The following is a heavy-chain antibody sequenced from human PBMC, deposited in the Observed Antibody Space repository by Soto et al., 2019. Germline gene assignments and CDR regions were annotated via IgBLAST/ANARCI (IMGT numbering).Heavy chain of an antibody. Sequence: QVQLVQSGAEVKKPGSSVKVSCKASGGTFSSYTISWVRQAPGQGLEWMGRIIPILGIANYAQKFQGRVTITADKSTSTAYIELSSLRSEDTAVYYCAREAYCGGDCYSYDYYYGMDVWGQGTTVTVSS. J-gene: IGHJ6*02. CDR2: IIPILGIA. CDR3: AREAYCGGDCYSYDYYYGMDV. V-gene: IGHV1-69*08. CDR1: GGTFSSYT. D-gene: IGHD2-21*02.